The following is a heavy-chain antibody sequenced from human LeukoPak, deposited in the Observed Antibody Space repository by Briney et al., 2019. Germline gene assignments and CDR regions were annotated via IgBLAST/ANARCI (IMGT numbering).Heavy chain of an antibody. Sequence: SETLSLTCVVSVGSLNSGGYSWSCVRQPPRNGLGWIGYIYDSVRTFYKPSFESRFTLSMATSRNHFSLKLSSLTGADTAVYFCARYSLSREDFQDWGQGTLVTVSS. CDR1: VGSLNSGGYS. V-gene: IGHV4-30-4*07. D-gene: IGHD6-13*01. CDR3: ARYSLSREDFQD. CDR2: IYDSVRT. J-gene: IGHJ1*01.